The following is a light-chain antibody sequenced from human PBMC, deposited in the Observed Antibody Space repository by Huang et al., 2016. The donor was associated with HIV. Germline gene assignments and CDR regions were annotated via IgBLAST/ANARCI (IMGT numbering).Light chain of an antibody. Sequence: AIQMTQSPSSLSASIGDRFTITCRASQRLTNDLGWYHHKPGKAPKLLIYAASSLQSCVPSRFSGSGSGTDFTLTISSLQPEDFATYYCLQDYNYPFTFGPGTKVDIK. V-gene: IGKV1-6*01. CDR1: QRLTND. CDR3: LQDYNYPFT. J-gene: IGKJ3*01. CDR2: AAS.